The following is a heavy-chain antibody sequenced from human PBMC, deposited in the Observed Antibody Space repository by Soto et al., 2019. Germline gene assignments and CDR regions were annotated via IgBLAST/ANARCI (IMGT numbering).Heavy chain of an antibody. CDR1: GGSISSGAYY. CDR3: ARGNVVPLDY. Sequence: SETLSLTCTVSGGSISSGAYYWNWIRQHPGKGLEWIGYIYYSGSTNYNPSLKSRVTISVDTSKNQFSLKLSSVTAADTAVYYCARGNVVPLDYWGQGTLVTVSS. CDR2: IYYSGST. J-gene: IGHJ4*02. D-gene: IGHD2-21*01. V-gene: IGHV4-61*08.